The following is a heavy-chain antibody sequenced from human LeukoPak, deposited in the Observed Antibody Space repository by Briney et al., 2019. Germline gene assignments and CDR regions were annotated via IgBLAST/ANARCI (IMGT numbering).Heavy chain of an antibody. D-gene: IGHD3-10*01. J-gene: IGHJ4*02. Sequence: SETLSLTCTVSDASITNYYWGWIRQPAGKGLEWIGRIYTSGSTDYNPSLRSRLTISVDTSKNQFSLKLSSVTAADTAVYYCAREHYYMDYWGQGTLVTVSS. CDR2: IYTSGST. CDR3: AREHYYMDY. CDR1: DASITNYY. V-gene: IGHV4-4*07.